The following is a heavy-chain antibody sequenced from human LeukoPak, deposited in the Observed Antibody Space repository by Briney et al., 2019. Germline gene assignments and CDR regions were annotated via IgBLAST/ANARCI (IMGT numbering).Heavy chain of an antibody. D-gene: IGHD3-22*01. CDR2: IYYSGST. V-gene: IGHV4-59*01. CDR1: GGFITSY. CDR3: AGGRIYYDSSGYGY. J-gene: IGHJ4*02. Sequence: SETLSLTCTVSGGFITSYWSWIRQPPGKGLEWIGYIYYSGSTNYNPSLKRRVTMSIDTSKNQFSLKLSSVTAADTAVYYCAGGRIYYDSSGYGYWGQGTLVTVSS.